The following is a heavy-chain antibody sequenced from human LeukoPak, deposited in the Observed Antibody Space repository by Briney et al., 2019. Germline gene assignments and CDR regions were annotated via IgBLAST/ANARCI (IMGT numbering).Heavy chain of an antibody. D-gene: IGHD5-12*01. CDR1: GESFSGYY. J-gene: IGHJ4*02. Sequence: SETLSLTCTVYGESFSGYYWSWIRQPPGKGLEWIGEINHSGSTHYNPSLKSRVTISVDTSKNQFSLKLSSVTAADTAVYYCARSPTYGGYPANFDYWGQGTLVTVSS. CDR3: ARSPTYGGYPANFDY. V-gene: IGHV4-34*01. CDR2: INHSGST.